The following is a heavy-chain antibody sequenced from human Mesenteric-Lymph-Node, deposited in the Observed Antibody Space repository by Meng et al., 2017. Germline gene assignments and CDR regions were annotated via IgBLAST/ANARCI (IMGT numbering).Heavy chain of an antibody. CDR1: GGSFSGYY. Sequence: SETLSLTCAVYGGSFSGYYWSWIRQPPGKGLEWIGEINHSGSTNYNPSLKSRVTISVDTSKNQFSLKLSSVTAADTAVYYCARAGSSSWYVGNWFDPWGQGTLVTVSS. D-gene: IGHD6-13*01. CDR2: INHSGST. CDR3: ARAGSSSWYVGNWFDP. J-gene: IGHJ5*02. V-gene: IGHV4-34*01.